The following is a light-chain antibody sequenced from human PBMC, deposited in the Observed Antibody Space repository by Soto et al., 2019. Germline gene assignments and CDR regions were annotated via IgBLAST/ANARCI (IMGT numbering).Light chain of an antibody. Sequence: QSALTQPRSVSGSPGQSVTISCTGTSSDVGGYNYVSWYQQHTGKAPKLMIYDVSKRPSGVPDRFSGSKSGNTASLTISGLQAEDEADYYCCSYAASYTWGFGGGTKLTVL. CDR2: DVS. CDR3: CSYAASYTWG. CDR1: SSDVGGYNY. J-gene: IGLJ2*01. V-gene: IGLV2-11*01.